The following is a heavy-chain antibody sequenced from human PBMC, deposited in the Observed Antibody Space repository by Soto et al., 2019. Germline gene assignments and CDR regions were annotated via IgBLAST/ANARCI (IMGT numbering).Heavy chain of an antibody. V-gene: IGHV4-59*01. CDR1: GVSITSYK. CDR3: AREWSAFDY. CDR2: MYSSGSS. J-gene: IGHJ4*02. Sequence: SETLSLTCTVSGVSITSYKWSWIRQSPGRGLEWIAYMYSSGSSSYNPSLKSRVTISVDTSRNQYSLQLNSATAADTAVYYCAREWSAFDYWGQGILVTVSS. D-gene: IGHD2-15*01.